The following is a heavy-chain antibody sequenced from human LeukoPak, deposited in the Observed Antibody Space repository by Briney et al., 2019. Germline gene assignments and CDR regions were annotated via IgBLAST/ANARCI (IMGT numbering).Heavy chain of an antibody. CDR3: ARGASYVWGSYRYGEYFQH. CDR1: GGSISSGGYY. Sequence: SQTLSLTCTVSGGSISSGGYYWSWIRQHPGTGLEWIGYIYYSGSTYYNPSLKSRVTISVYTSKNQFSLKLSSVTAADTAVYYCARGASYVWGSYRYGEYFQHWGQGTLVTVSS. D-gene: IGHD3-16*02. J-gene: IGHJ1*01. V-gene: IGHV4-31*03. CDR2: IYYSGST.